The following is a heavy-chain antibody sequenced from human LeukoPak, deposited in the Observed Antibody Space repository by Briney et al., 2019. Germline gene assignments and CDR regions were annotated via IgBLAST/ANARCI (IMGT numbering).Heavy chain of an antibody. D-gene: IGHD2-15*01. CDR3: ARASTYCYFDY. J-gene: IGHJ4*02. Sequence: SETLSLTCVVYGESFSGYSWSWIRQPPGKGLEWIGEINQRRNTNYNPSLKSRVTISIDTSKNQFSLKLSSVTAADTAVYYCARASTYCYFDYWGQGTLVTVSS. CDR1: GESFSGYS. V-gene: IGHV4-34*01. CDR2: INQRRNT.